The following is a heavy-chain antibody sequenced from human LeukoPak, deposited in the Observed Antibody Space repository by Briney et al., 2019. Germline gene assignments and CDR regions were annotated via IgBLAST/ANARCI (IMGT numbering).Heavy chain of an antibody. CDR3: ARVDIVVVPAAQDYYYYMDV. Sequence: PGGSLRLSCAASGFSFSSYWMSWVREAPGKGLEWVSSISSSSSYIYYADSVKGRFTISRDNAKNSLYLQMNSLRAEDTAVYYCARVDIVVVPAAQDYYYYMDVWGKGTTVTVSS. D-gene: IGHD2-2*01. V-gene: IGHV3-21*01. J-gene: IGHJ6*03. CDR2: ISSSSSYI. CDR1: GFSFSSYW.